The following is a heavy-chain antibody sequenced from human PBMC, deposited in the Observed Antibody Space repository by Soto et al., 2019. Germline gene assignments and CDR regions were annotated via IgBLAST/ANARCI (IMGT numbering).Heavy chain of an antibody. CDR3: ARDYDVNTALDYWYFDL. CDR2: IYPSGRT. Sequence: QVQLQESGPGLVRPSETLSLTCTVSGGSIRNYYWAWIRQSAGKGLEWIGRIYPSGRTHYNPSLTGRVTMSIDTSKNQFSLRLTSATAADTATYYCARDYDVNTALDYWYFDLWGRGTLVTVSS. V-gene: IGHV4-4*07. CDR1: GGSIRNYY. J-gene: IGHJ2*01. D-gene: IGHD5-18*01.